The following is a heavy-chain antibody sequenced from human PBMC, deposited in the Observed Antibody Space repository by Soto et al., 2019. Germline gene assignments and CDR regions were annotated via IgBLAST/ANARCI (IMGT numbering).Heavy chain of an antibody. Sequence: GGSLRLSCAASGFTFTAYTMYWVRQPPGKGLEWVASISRTRDYIYYADSVKGRFTISRDNADNSLYLQMNTLRAEDTAVYYCVRPFRVGGITLGYWGQGALVTVSS. CDR2: ISRTRDYI. CDR3: VRPFRVGGITLGY. CDR1: GFTFTAYT. D-gene: IGHD1-26*01. J-gene: IGHJ4*02. V-gene: IGHV3-21*06.